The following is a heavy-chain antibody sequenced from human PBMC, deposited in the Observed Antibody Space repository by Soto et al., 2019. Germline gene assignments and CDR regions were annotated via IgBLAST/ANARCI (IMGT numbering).Heavy chain of an antibody. CDR2: INHSGST. CDR3: ARAKRIVATIFDY. CDR1: GGSFSGYY. D-gene: IGHD5-12*01. Sequence: SETLSLTCAVYGGSFSGYYWSWIRQPPGKGLEWIGEINHSGSTNYSPSLKSRVTISVDTSKNQFSLKLSSVTAADTAVYYCARAKRIVATIFDYWGQGTLVTVSS. V-gene: IGHV4-34*01. J-gene: IGHJ4*02.